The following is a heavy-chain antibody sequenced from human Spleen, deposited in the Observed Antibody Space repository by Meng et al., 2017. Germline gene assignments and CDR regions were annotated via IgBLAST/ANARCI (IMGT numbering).Heavy chain of an antibody. CDR3: ARPDGDHNNYFDN. J-gene: IGHJ4*02. CDR2: IHPGESDI. Sequence: GGSLRLSCKGSGYTFANYWIGWVRQMPGKGPELMGMIHPGESDIRYSPSLEAQVTISADKSINTAYLQWNSLKASDTAMYYCARPDGDHNNYFDNWGQGTLVTVSS. D-gene: IGHD2-21*02. V-gene: IGHV5-51*01. CDR1: GYTFANYW.